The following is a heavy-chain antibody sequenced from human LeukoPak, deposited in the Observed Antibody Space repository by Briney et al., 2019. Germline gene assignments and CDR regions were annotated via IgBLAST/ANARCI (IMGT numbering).Heavy chain of an antibody. Sequence: ASVKVSCKASGYTFTSYGISWVRQAPGQGLEWMGWISSYNGNTNYAQKLQGRVTMSTDTSTGTAYMELRSLRSDDTAVYYCARVRREVEPDYWGQGTLVTVSS. CDR1: GYTFTSYG. D-gene: IGHD1-26*01. J-gene: IGHJ4*02. CDR3: ARVRREVEPDY. V-gene: IGHV1-18*01. CDR2: ISSYNGNT.